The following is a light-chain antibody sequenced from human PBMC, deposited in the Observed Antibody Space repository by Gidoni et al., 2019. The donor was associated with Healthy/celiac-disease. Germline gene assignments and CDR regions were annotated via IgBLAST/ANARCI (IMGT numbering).Light chain of an antibody. CDR3: QQYGSSPGT. CDR1: QSVSSSY. V-gene: IGKV3-20*01. J-gene: IGKJ1*01. Sequence: EIVLTQSPGTLSLSPGERATLSCRASQSVSSSYLAWYQQKPGQAPRLLIDGASSRANGIPDRFSGSGSGTDFTLAISRLEPEDFAVYYCQQYGSSPGTFGQGTKVEIK. CDR2: GAS.